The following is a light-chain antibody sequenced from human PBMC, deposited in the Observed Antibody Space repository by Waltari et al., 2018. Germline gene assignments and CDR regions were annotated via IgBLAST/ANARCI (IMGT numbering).Light chain of an antibody. J-gene: IGLJ3*02. CDR1: SSDIGNYNL. CDR3: CSYAGSAVSV. CDR2: DVN. Sequence: QSALTQTATVSGSPGQSITISCSGTSSDIGNYNLVSWYRQHPGKAPTLIIYDVNKRPSGVSNRFSGSKSGNTAFLTLSGLQTADEADYYCCSYAGSAVSVFGGGTKVTVL. V-gene: IGLV2-23*02.